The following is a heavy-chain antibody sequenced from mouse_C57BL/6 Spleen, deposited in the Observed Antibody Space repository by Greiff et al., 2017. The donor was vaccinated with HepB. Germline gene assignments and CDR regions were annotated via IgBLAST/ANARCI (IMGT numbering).Heavy chain of an antibody. V-gene: IGHV1-82*01. CDR3: GRGRYYGSREWYFDV. CDR2: IYPGDGDT. D-gene: IGHD1-1*01. CDR1: GYAFSSSW. J-gene: IGHJ1*03. Sequence: VQLQQSGPELVKPGASVKISCKASGYAFSSSWMNWVKQRPGKGLEWIGRIYPGDGDTNYNGKFKGKATLTADKSSSTAYMQLSSLTSEDSAVYFCGRGRYYGSREWYFDVCGTGTTVTVSS.